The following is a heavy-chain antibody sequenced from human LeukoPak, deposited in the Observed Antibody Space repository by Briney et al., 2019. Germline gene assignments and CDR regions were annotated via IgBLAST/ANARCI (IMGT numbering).Heavy chain of an antibody. J-gene: IGHJ3*02. CDR2: IYPGDSDT. CDR3: ARLTGCSSTSCYDAFDI. D-gene: IGHD2-2*01. Sequence: GESLKISCKVSGCSFTSYWIGWVRQLPGKGLEWMGIIYPGDSDTRYSPSFQGQVTISADKSISTAYLQWSSLKASDTAMYYCARLTGCSSTSCYDAFDIWGQGTMVTVSS. V-gene: IGHV5-51*01. CDR1: GCSFTSYW.